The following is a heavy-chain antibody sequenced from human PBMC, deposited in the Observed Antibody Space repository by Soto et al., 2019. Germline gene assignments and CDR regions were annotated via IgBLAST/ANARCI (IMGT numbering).Heavy chain of an antibody. CDR2: IRSKANNYAT. CDR1: GFTFRASA. CDR3: TCPYRSDWYDKDY. D-gene: IGHD6-19*01. Sequence: EVQLVVSGGGLVQPRGSLRISWAASGFTFRASAMHWVRQASGKGLEWVGRIRSKANNYATVYAASVKGRFTISRDDSKNTAYLQMDSLKTEDTAVYYCTCPYRSDWYDKDYWGQGTLVTVSS. J-gene: IGHJ4*02. V-gene: IGHV3-73*01.